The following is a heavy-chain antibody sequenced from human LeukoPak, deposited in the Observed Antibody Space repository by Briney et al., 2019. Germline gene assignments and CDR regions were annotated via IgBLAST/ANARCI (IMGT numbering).Heavy chain of an antibody. D-gene: IGHD4-17*01. Sequence: KTSETLSLTCAVYGGSFSGYYWSWIRQPPGKGLEWIGEINHSGSTNYNPSLKSRVTISVDTSKNQFSLKLSSVTAADTAVYYCARASVTTNAFDIWGQGTMVTVSS. CDR1: GGSFSGYY. CDR2: INHSGST. CDR3: ARASVTTNAFDI. J-gene: IGHJ3*02. V-gene: IGHV4-34*01.